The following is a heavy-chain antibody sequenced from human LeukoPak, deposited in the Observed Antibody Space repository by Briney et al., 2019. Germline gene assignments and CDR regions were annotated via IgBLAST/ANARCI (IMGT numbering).Heavy chain of an antibody. CDR1: GFTFSSYA. D-gene: IGHD4-17*01. V-gene: IGHV3-23*01. J-gene: IGHJ6*02. CDR3: AMLPMRTVTYYYYGMDV. CDR2: ISGSGGSQ. Sequence: PGGSLRLSCAASGFTFSSYAMSWARQAPGKGLEWVSAISGSGGSQYYADSVKGRFTISRDNSNNTLYLQMNTLRADATAVYYCAMLPMRTVTYYYYGMDVWGQGTTVTVSS.